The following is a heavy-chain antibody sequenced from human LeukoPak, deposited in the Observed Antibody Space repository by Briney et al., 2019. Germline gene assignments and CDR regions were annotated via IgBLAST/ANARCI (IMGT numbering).Heavy chain of an antibody. CDR3: ARIPVGSGSYYFDY. D-gene: IGHD1-26*01. CDR2: ISYDGSNK. Sequence: GGSLRLSCAASGFTFSSYAMHWVRQAPGKGLEWVAVISYDGSNKYYADSVKGRFTISRDNFKNTLYLQMNSLRAEDTAVYYCARIPVGSGSYYFDYWGQGTLVTVSS. CDR1: GFTFSSYA. J-gene: IGHJ4*02. V-gene: IGHV3-30-3*01.